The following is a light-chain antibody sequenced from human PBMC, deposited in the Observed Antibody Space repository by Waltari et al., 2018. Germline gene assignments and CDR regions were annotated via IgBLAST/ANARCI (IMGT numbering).Light chain of an antibody. CDR1: QAISNN. J-gene: IGKJ2*03. Sequence: DIQMTQSPSSLSASVGDRVTITCQASQAISNNLAWYQQKPGKVPMLLIYKASTLQSGVPSRFSGSGSGTEFTLTVSSLQPEDFATYYCQHGYGTPYSFGQGTKVEIK. CDR2: KAS. V-gene: IGKV1-9*01. CDR3: QHGYGTPYS.